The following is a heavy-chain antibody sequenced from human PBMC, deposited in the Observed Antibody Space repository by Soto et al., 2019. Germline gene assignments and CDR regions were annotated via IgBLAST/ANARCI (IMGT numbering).Heavy chain of an antibody. D-gene: IGHD3-22*01. J-gene: IGHJ6*02. CDR3: ARGRRLFTYYYYGMEV. V-gene: IGHV4-61*01. Sequence: SETLSLTCTFSVVSVSSGSYYCSWIRQPPWKGLEWIGYIYYSGSTNYNPSLKSRVTISVDTSKNQFSLKLSSVTAADTAVYYCARGRRLFTYYYYGMEVWGQGTTVTVSS. CDR2: IYYSGST. CDR1: VVSVSSGSYY.